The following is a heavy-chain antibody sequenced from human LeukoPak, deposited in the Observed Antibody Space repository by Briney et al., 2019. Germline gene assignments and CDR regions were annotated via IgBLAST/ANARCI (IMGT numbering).Heavy chain of an antibody. D-gene: IGHD5-24*01. CDR2: VYYSGTT. CDR1: GGSISSADYY. Sequence: KPSETLSLTCTVSGGSISSADYYWSWIRQHPGKGLEWIGYVYYSGTTYYNPSLKSRLSISVDTSKSQFSLRLSSVTAADTAVYYCATGHGYNYNYWGQGTLVTVSS. J-gene: IGHJ4*02. V-gene: IGHV4-31*03. CDR3: ATGHGYNYNY.